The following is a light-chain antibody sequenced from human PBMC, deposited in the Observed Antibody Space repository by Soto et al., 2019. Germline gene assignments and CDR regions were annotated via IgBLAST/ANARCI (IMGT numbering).Light chain of an antibody. CDR1: SSDVGAYNY. Sequence: QSALTQPASVSGSPGQSITISCTGTSSDVGAYNYVSWYQQHPGKVPKLMIYEVSNQPSGVSNRFSGSKSGNTASLTISGLQAEDEADYYCSSYSSSITVLFGGGTKLTVL. CDR3: SSYSSSITVL. J-gene: IGLJ2*01. V-gene: IGLV2-14*01. CDR2: EVS.